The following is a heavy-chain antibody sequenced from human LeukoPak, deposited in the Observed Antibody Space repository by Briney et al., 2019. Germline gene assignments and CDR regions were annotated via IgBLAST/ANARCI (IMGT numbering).Heavy chain of an antibody. CDR1: GFTFDDYA. Sequence: AGGSLRLSCAASGFTFDDYAMHWVRQAPGKGLEWVSYISSSSSTIYYADSVKGRFTISRDNAKNSLYLQMNSLRAEDTAVYYCARDCSSTSCGLDYWGQGTLVTVSS. V-gene: IGHV3-48*01. D-gene: IGHD2-2*01. J-gene: IGHJ4*02. CDR2: ISSSSSTI. CDR3: ARDCSSTSCGLDY.